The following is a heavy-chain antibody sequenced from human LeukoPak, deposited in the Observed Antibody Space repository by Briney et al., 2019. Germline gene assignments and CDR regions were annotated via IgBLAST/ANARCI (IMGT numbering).Heavy chain of an antibody. D-gene: IGHD5-18*01. J-gene: IGHJ4*02. Sequence: ASVKVSCKASGGTFSSYAISWVRQAPGQGLEWMGRIIPILGIANYAQKFQGRVTITADKSTSTAYMELSSLRSEDTAVYYCARVKRGYSYDTFDYWGQGTLVTVSS. CDR1: GGTFSSYA. CDR3: ARVKRGYSYDTFDY. V-gene: IGHV1-69*04. CDR2: IIPILGIA.